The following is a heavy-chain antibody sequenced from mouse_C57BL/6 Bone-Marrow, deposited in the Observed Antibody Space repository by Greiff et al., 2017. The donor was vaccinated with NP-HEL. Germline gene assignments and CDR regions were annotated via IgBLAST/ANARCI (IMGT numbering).Heavy chain of an antibody. CDR2: IYPGDGDT. Sequence: VQLQQSGPELVKPGASVKISCKASGYSFSSSWMNWVKQRPGKGLEWIGRIYPGDGDTNYNGKFKGKATLTADKSSSTAYMQLSSLTSEDSAVYFCARLFAYWGQGTLVTVSA. J-gene: IGHJ3*01. V-gene: IGHV1-82*01. CDR1: GYSFSSSW. CDR3: ARLFAY.